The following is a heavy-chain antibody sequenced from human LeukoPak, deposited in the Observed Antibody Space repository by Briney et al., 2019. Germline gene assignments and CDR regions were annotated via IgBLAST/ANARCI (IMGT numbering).Heavy chain of an antibody. V-gene: IGHV4-34*01. D-gene: IGHD5-18*01. Sequence: NSSETLSLTCAVYGGSFSGYYWSWIRQPPGKGLEWIGEINHSGSTDYNPSLKSRVTISVDTSKNQFSLKLSSVTAADTAVYYCARQGLMVTDLIDYWGQGTLVTVSS. CDR2: INHSGST. CDR3: ARQGLMVTDLIDY. CDR1: GGSFSGYY. J-gene: IGHJ4*02.